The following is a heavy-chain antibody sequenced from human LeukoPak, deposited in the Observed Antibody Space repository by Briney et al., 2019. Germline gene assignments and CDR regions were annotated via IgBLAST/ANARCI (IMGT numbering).Heavy chain of an antibody. D-gene: IGHD4-17*01. J-gene: IGHJ4*02. CDR1: GFTFNNYA. CDR2: ISSNGGST. CDR3: VSISRDGDDY. V-gene: IGHV3-64D*09. Sequence: GGSLRLSCSASGFTFNNYAMHWVRQAPGKGLEYVSAISSNGGSTYYKDSVKGRFTISRDNSKNTLYLQMSSLRAEDTAVYYCVSISRDGDDYWGQGTLVTVSS.